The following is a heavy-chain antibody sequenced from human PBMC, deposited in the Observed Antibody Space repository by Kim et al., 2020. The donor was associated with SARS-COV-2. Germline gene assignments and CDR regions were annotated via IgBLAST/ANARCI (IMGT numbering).Heavy chain of an antibody. CDR2: INPNSGGT. J-gene: IGHJ5*02. D-gene: IGHD3-22*01. V-gene: IGHV1-2*06. Sequence: ASVKVSCKASGYTFTGYYIHWVRQAPGQGLEWMGRINPNSGGTNYAQKFQGRVTMTRDTSISTAFMELSRLTSDDTAVYYCAEDYYDSSGYYSNWFDPWGQGTLVTVSS. CDR1: GYTFTGYY. CDR3: AEDYYDSSGYYSNWFDP.